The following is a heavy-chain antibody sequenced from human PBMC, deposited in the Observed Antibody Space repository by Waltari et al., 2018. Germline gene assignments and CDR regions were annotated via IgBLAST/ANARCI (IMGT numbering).Heavy chain of an antibody. CDR2: ISSSSSYI. V-gene: IGHV3-21*01. D-gene: IGHD5-12*01. Sequence: EVQLVESGGGLVKPGGSLRLSCAASGFTFSSYSMNWVRQTPGKGLEWVSSISSSSSYIYYADTVKGRVTISRDNAKDSLYLQMNSLRAEDTAVYYCARDLEMATNAPLNYCYGMDVWGQGTTVTVSS. J-gene: IGHJ6*02. CDR3: ARDLEMATNAPLNYCYGMDV. CDR1: GFTFSSYS.